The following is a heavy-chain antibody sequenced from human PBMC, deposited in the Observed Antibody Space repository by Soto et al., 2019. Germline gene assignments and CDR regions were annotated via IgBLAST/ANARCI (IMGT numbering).Heavy chain of an antibody. V-gene: IGHV3-21*01. J-gene: IGHJ6*02. D-gene: IGHD3-3*01. CDR2: ISSNSSYI. CDR1: GFTFSSYS. CDR3: ASTYYDFWSGYWHSGYYYYGMDV. Sequence: PGGSLRLSCAASGFTFSSYSMNWVRQAPGKGLEWVSSISSNSSYIYYADSVKGRFTISRDNAKNSLYLQMNSLRAEDTAVYYCASTYYDFWSGYWHSGYYYYGMDVWGQGTTVTVSS.